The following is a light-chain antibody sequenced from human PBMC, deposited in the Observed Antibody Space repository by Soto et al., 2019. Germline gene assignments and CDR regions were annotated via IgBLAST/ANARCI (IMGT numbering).Light chain of an antibody. V-gene: IGKV3-11*01. CDR3: QQRSNWLFT. CDR1: QSVSSY. J-gene: IGKJ3*01. Sequence: EIVLTQSPATLSLSPGERATLSCRASQSVSSYLAWYQQKPGQAPRLLIYDASNRATGIPARFRGSGSGTDFTLTISSLEPEDFAVYYCQQRSNWLFTFGPGTKVDIK. CDR2: DAS.